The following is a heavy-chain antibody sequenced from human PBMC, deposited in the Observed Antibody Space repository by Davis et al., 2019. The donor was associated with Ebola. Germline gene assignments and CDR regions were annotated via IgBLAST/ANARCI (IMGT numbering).Heavy chain of an antibody. J-gene: IGHJ6*03. Sequence: GESLKISCAASGFTFSNAWMSWVRQAPGKGLEWVGRIKSKTDGGTTDYAAPVKGRFTISRDDSKNTLYLQMNSLKTEDTAVYYCTTDEAVVPAAISYYYMDVWSKGTTVTVSS. CDR2: IKSKTDGGTT. CDR3: TTDEAVVPAAISYYYMDV. CDR1: GFTFSNAW. D-gene: IGHD2-2*02. V-gene: IGHV3-15*01.